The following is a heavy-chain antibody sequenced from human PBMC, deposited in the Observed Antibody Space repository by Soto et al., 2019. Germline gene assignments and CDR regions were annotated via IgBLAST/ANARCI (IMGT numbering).Heavy chain of an antibody. J-gene: IGHJ6*02. CDR2: INPCGGST. CDR1: GYTFTSYY. Sequence: ASVKVSCKASGYTFTSYYMHWVRQAPGQGLEWMGIINPCGGSTSYAQKFQGRVTMTRDTSTSTVYMELSSLRSEDTAVYYCAREFYYDSSGYYSPKHYYYGMDVWGQGTTVTVSS. CDR3: AREFYYDSSGYYSPKHYYYGMDV. V-gene: IGHV1-46*01. D-gene: IGHD3-22*01.